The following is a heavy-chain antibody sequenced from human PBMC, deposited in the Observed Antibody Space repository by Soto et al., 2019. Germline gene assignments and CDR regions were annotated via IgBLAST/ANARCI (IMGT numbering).Heavy chain of an antibody. Sequence: SETLSLTCSVSGASVSSDSYHWSWIRQPPGKGLEWIGYFYYTGSSNYNLSLNSRVTISVDTSKNQFSLTVTSVTAADTAVYYCATHPEGWHSYGPFNWFDPWGQGALVTVSS. J-gene: IGHJ5*02. CDR1: GASVSSDSYH. V-gene: IGHV4-61*01. D-gene: IGHD5-18*01. CDR2: FYYTGSS. CDR3: ATHPEGWHSYGPFNWFDP.